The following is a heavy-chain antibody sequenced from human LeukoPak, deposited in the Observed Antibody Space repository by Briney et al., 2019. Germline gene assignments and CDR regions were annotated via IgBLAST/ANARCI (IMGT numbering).Heavy chain of an antibody. CDR1: GXSVSSGSYY. Sequence: SETLSLTCTVSGXSVSSGSYYWSWIRQPPGRGLEWIGYIYYGGNTKYNPSLKSRVTISVDTSKNQFSLNLRSVTAADTAVYYCTTDPAYMIGVYFDFWGQGTLATVSS. D-gene: IGHD3-16*01. V-gene: IGHV4-61*01. CDR2: IYYGGNT. J-gene: IGHJ4*02. CDR3: TTDPAYMIGVYFDF.